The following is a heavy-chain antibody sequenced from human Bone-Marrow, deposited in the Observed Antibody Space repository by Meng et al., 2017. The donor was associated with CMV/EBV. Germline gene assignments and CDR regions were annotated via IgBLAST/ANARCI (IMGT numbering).Heavy chain of an antibody. J-gene: IGHJ5*02. CDR1: GFTFSSYW. CDR2: IKSDGSST. Sequence: SGFTFSSYWMHWVRQAPGKGLVWVSRIKSDGSSTNYADPVKGRFTISRDNAKNTLYLQMNSLRAEDTAVYYCARVHCSTTSCYWFDPWGHGTLVTVSS. V-gene: IGHV3-74*01. CDR3: ARVHCSTTSCYWFDP. D-gene: IGHD2-2*01.